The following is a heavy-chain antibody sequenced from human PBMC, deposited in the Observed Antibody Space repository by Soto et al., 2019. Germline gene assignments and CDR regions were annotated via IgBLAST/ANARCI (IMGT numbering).Heavy chain of an antibody. CDR3: ARDGRTFGDPLDY. J-gene: IGHJ4*02. D-gene: IGHD2-21*02. V-gene: IGHV4-61*01. CDR2: IYYSGST. CDR1: GGSVSSGSYY. Sequence: SETLSLTCTVSGGSVSSGSYYWSWIRQPPGKGLEWIGYIYYSGSTNYNPSLKSRVTISVDTSKNQFSLKLSSVTAADTAVYYCARDGRTFGDPLDYWGQGTLVTVSS.